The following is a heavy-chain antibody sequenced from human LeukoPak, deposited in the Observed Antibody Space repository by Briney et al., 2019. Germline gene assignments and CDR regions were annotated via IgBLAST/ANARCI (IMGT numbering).Heavy chain of an antibody. CDR2: INSDGSST. CDR3: ARDTATGLDV. V-gene: IGHV3-74*01. J-gene: IGHJ6*02. D-gene: IGHD2-21*02. Sequence: AGGSLRLSCAASGFTFSSYWMHWVRHAPGKGLVWVSRINSDGSSTNQADSVKGRFTISRDNAKKALYLQMNSLRVEDTAVYFCARDTATGLDVWGQGTTVTVSS. CDR1: GFTFSSYW.